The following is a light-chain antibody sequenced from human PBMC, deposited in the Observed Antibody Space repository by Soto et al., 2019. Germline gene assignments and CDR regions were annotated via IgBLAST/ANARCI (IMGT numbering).Light chain of an antibody. J-gene: IGKJ1*01. Sequence: DIQITQSPSSLSASVGDRVTITCRASQSISSYLNWYQQKPGKAPKPLIYAASSLQSGVPSRFSGSGSGTDFTLTISRLEPEDFAVYYCQQYGSSPQTFGQGTKVDIK. V-gene: IGKV1-39*01. CDR2: AAS. CDR3: QQYGSSPQT. CDR1: QSISSY.